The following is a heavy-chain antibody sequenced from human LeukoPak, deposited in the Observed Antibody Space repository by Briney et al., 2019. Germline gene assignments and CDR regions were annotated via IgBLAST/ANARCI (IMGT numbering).Heavy chain of an antibody. D-gene: IGHD5-18*01. V-gene: IGHV4-39*07. CDR3: ARDYQGGYGDKTVDY. CDR1: GFSISSNTYY. CDR2: IYYSGST. Sequence: SETLSLTCTVSGFSISSNTYYWGWIRQPPGKGLEWIGSIYYSGSTYYNPSLKSRVTISVDTSKNQFSLKLSSVTAADTAVYYCARDYQGGYGDKTVDYGGQGTLVTVSS. J-gene: IGHJ4*02.